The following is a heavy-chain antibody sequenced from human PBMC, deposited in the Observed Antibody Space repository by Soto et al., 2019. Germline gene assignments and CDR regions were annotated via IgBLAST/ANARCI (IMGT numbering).Heavy chain of an antibody. CDR1: GGSISSGGYY. J-gene: IGHJ4*02. CDR3: ARVVLH. V-gene: IGHV4-31*03. Sequence: QVQLQESGPGLVKPSQTLSLTCTVSGGSISSGGYYWSWIRQHPGKGVEWIGSVYYSGSTYYNPSFMRRVTIALAESKIHFSLKLSSVTAADTAVYYCARVVLHWGQGTLVTVSS. CDR2: VYYSGST. D-gene: IGHD2-21*01.